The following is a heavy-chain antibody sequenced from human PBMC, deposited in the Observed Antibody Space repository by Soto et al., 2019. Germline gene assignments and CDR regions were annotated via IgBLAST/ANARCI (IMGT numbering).Heavy chain of an antibody. J-gene: IGHJ6*02. CDR1: DGSISSGGYY. Sequence: LSLPCTVSDGSISSGGYYWSWIRQHPGKGLEWIGYIYYSGSTYYNPSLKSRVTISVDTSKNQFSLKLSSVTAADTAVYYCARESTAAAHPHYYYYYGMDVWGQGTTVTVSS. CDR2: IYYSGST. V-gene: IGHV4-31*03. CDR3: ARESTAAAHPHYYYYYGMDV. D-gene: IGHD2-2*01.